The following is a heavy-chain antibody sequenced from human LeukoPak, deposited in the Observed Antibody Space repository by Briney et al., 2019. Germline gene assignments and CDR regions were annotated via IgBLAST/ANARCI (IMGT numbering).Heavy chain of an antibody. D-gene: IGHD3-10*01. V-gene: IGHV3-30*03. Sequence: GGSLRLSCAASGFTFSSYSMNWVRQAPGKGLEWVAVISYDGSNKYYADSVKGRFTISRDNSKNTLYLQMNSLRAEDTAVYYCARSLVMVRSLEHAFDIWGQGTMVTVSS. J-gene: IGHJ3*02. CDR3: ARSLVMVRSLEHAFDI. CDR2: ISYDGSNK. CDR1: GFTFSSYS.